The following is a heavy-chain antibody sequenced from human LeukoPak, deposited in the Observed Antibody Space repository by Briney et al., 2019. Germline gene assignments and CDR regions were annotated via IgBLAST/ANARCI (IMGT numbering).Heavy chain of an antibody. V-gene: IGHV4-61*02. J-gene: IGHJ4*02. CDR2: IYTSGST. Sequence: SETLSLTCTVSGGSISSGSYYWSWIRQPAGKGLEWIGRIYTSGSTNYNPSLKSRVTISVDTSKNQFSLKLSSVTAADTAVYYCASSVGSSSPFDYWGQGTLVTVSS. CDR3: ASSVGSSSPFDY. D-gene: IGHD6-13*01. CDR1: GGSISSGSYY.